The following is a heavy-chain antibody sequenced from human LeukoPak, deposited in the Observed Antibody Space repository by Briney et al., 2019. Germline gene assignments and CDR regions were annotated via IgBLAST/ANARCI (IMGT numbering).Heavy chain of an antibody. CDR3: ARGGIVVVPAAHNWFDP. J-gene: IGHJ5*02. D-gene: IGHD2-2*01. CDR1: GFTVSSNY. CDR2: IYSGGST. Sequence: GGSLRLSCAASGFTVSSNYMSWVRQAPGKGLEWVSVIYSGGSTYYADSVKGRFTISRDNSKNTLYLQMNSLRAEDTAVYYCARGGIVVVPAAHNWFDPWGQGTLVTVSS. V-gene: IGHV3-66*01.